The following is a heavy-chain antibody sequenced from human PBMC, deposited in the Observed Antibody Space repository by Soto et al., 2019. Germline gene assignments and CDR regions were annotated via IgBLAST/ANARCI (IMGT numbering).Heavy chain of an antibody. CDR1: GFTFSDYY. D-gene: IGHD1-7*01. CDR2: ISSSGSTI. Sequence: GGSLRLSCAASGFTFSDYYMSWIRQAPGKGLEWVSYISSSGSTIYYADSVKGRFTISRDNAKNSLYLQMNSLRAEDTAVYYCARDDNWNFGFSAKNWFDPWGQGTLVTVSS. J-gene: IGHJ5*02. CDR3: ARDDNWNFGFSAKNWFDP. V-gene: IGHV3-11*01.